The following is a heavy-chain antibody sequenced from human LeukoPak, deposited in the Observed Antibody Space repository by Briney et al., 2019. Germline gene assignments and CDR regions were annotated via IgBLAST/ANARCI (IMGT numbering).Heavy chain of an antibody. CDR2: IKQDGSQE. Sequence: PGGSLRPSCTTPGFTFSSYAMSWVRQAPGKGLEWVAHIKQDGSQEYYVDSVRGRFTISRDNAKNSLNLQMNYLRSDDTAVYYCARGVPYPSWSGPHYSDDWGQGILVTVSS. D-gene: IGHD3-3*01. V-gene: IGHV3-7*01. CDR1: GFTFSSYA. J-gene: IGHJ4*02. CDR3: ARGVPYPSWSGPHYSDD.